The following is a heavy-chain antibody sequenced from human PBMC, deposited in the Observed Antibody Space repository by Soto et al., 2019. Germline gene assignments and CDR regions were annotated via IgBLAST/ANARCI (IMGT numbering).Heavy chain of an antibody. D-gene: IGHD2-21*01. J-gene: IGHJ3*02. CDR3: ARKGVWFDGFDI. V-gene: IGHV3-11*05. CDR1: KFNLSDYS. CDR2: ISTISGYT. Sequence: QVQLVESGGGLVKPGGSLRLSCAASKFNLSDYSMTWIRQAPGKGLEWVSYISTISGYTNYANSVKGRFTISRDNAKKSLYLQMNSLREEASAVYYCARKGVWFDGFDIWGQGTMVTVSS.